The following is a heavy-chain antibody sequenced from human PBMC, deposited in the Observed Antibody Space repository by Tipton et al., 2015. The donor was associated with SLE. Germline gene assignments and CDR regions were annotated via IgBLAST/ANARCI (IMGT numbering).Heavy chain of an antibody. CDR2: IYYSGST. CDR3: ARSSVATVGWYFDL. D-gene: IGHD5-12*01. CDR1: GGSISSSSYY. Sequence: LRLSCTVSGGSISSSSYYWGWIRQPPGKGLEWIGSIYYSGSTYYNPSLKSRVTISVDTSKNQFSLKLSSVTAADTAVFYCARSSVATVGWYFDLWGRGTLVSVSS. J-gene: IGHJ2*01. V-gene: IGHV4-39*01.